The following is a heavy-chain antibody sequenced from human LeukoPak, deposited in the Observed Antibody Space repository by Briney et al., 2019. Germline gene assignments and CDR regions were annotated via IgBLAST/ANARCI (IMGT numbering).Heavy chain of an antibody. CDR2: VSYTGRT. Sequence: SETLSLTCSVSGGSISSNYWTWIRQSPGKGLEYIGHVSYTGRTSYNPSLQRRLTISLDTSNNHFSLQLPSVSAAVTAVYYCARLLDYDDSGAPDIFDIWGQGTMVTVSS. D-gene: IGHD3-22*01. CDR3: ARLLDYDDSGAPDIFDI. J-gene: IGHJ3*02. V-gene: IGHV4-59*01. CDR1: GGSISSNY.